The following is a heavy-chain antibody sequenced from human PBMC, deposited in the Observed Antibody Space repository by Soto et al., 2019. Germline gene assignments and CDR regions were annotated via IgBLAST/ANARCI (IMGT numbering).Heavy chain of an antibody. D-gene: IGHD4-17*01. CDR1: GGSISGYD. CDR3: ARHVTTVTTSGGEVDY. V-gene: IGHV4-59*08. J-gene: IGHJ4*02. CDR2: IYYSGST. Sequence: SETLCLTCTVSGGSISGYDWSWIRQPPGKGLEWIGYIYYSGSTNYNPSLKSRVTITVDTSKNQFSLKLSSVTAADTAVYYCARHVTTVTTSGGEVDYWGQGTLVTVSS.